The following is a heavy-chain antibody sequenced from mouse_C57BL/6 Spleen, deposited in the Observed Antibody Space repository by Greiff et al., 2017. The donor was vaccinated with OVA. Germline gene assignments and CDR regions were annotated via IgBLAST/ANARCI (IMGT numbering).Heavy chain of an antibody. J-gene: IGHJ3*01. D-gene: IGHD2-5*01. V-gene: IGHV1-82*01. CDR2: IYPGDGDT. CDR3: ARHYSNSWFAY. Sequence: VQLQQSGPELVKPGASVKISCKASGYAFSSSWMNWVKQRPGKGLEWIGRIYPGDGDTNYNGKFKGKATLTADKSSSTAYMQLSSLTSEDSAVYFCARHYSNSWFAYWGQGTLVTVSA. CDR1: GYAFSSSW.